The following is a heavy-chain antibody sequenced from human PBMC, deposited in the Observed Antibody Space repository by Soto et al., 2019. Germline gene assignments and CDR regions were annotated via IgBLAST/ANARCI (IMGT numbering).Heavy chain of an antibody. CDR1: GGSISSSSYY. Sequence: SETLSLTCIVSGGSISSSSYYWGWIRQPPGKGLEGIGRIYYSGSNYYNPSLKSRVTTSIDTSKNQFYQKLSSVTAEDTAVFPCARHTGRNWFDPWGRGTLVTASS. J-gene: IGHJ5*02. V-gene: IGHV4-39*01. CDR2: IYYSGSN. CDR3: ARHTGRNWFDP. D-gene: IGHD4-17*01.